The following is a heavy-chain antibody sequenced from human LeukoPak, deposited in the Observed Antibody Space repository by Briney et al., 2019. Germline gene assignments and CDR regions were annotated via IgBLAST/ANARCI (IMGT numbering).Heavy chain of an antibody. CDR3: ARSYTGFDY. D-gene: IGHD2-2*02. V-gene: IGHV3-74*01. Sequence: GGSLRLSCAASGFTFSTYWMHWVRQVPGKGPVWVPRINTAGSSTSYADSVKGRFTISRDNAKNTLYLQMNSLRAEDTAVYYCARSYTGFDYWGQGTLVTVSS. CDR1: GFTFSTYW. CDR2: INTAGSST. J-gene: IGHJ4*02.